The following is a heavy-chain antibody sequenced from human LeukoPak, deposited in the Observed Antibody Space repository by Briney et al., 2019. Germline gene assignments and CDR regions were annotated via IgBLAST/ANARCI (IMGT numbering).Heavy chain of an antibody. CDR1: GGTFSSYA. CDR2: IIPIFGTA. D-gene: IGHD6-19*01. Sequence: SVKVSCKASGGTFSSYAISWVRQAPGQGLEWMGGIIPIFGTANYAQKFQGRVTITADESTSTAYMELSGLRSEDTAVYYCATALFPGIAVAGGFDYWGQGTLVTVSS. CDR3: ATALFPGIAVAGGFDY. J-gene: IGHJ4*02. V-gene: IGHV1-69*13.